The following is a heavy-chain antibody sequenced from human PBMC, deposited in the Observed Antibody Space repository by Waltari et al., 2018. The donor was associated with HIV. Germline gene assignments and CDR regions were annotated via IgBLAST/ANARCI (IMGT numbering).Heavy chain of an antibody. D-gene: IGHD2-2*01. V-gene: IGHV3-21*06. CDR2: LSPRCDYI. CDR3: ARQGGGYCTTRSCYDFDY. CDR1: GFSFSSYS. J-gene: IGHJ4*02. Sequence: EVQLVESGGGLVKPGGSLRLSCVASGFSFSSYSMNWVRQAPGKGLGWVSSLSPRCDYIIYADSLKGRFTISRDNDKNSLYLEMNSLRAEDTALYYCARQGGGYCTTRSCYDFDYWGQGTLVTVSS.